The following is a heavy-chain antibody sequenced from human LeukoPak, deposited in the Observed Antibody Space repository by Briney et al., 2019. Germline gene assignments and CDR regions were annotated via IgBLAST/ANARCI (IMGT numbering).Heavy chain of an antibody. V-gene: IGHV2-70*11. D-gene: IGHD6-6*01. Sequence: SGPAPVKPTQTPPLTCTFSWVSLSTSGMFGSWIRQPPGKALGGLARIDWDDDTYYSTSLKTRLTISKDTSKNQVVLTMINMDPVDTATYYCARTSYSSSSVFFDYWGQGTLVTVSS. J-gene: IGHJ4*02. CDR1: WVSLSTSGMF. CDR2: IDWDDDT. CDR3: ARTSYSSSSVFFDY.